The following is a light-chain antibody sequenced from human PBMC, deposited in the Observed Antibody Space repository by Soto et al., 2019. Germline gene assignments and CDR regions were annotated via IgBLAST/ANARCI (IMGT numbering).Light chain of an antibody. CDR3: QQYGSRWT. CDR2: DAS. V-gene: IGKV3-11*01. J-gene: IGKJ1*01. CDR1: QSVSSY. Sequence: EIVLTQSPATLSLSPLERATLSFRASQSVSSYLAWYQQKPGQAPRLLIYDASNRATGIPARFSGSGSGTDFTLTISRLETEDFAVYYCQQYGSRWTFGQGTKVDIK.